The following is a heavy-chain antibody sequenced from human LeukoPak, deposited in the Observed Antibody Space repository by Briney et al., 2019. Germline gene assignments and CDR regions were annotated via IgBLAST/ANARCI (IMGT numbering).Heavy chain of an antibody. CDR1: GFTFGTYG. D-gene: IGHD2-21*02. J-gene: IGHJ4*02. V-gene: IGHV3-23*01. CDR3: AKEAHVAVTTYDY. CDR2: ISSSGGGT. Sequence: GGSLRLSCAASGFTFGTYGMAWARQAPGKGLEWVASISSSGGGTYYGDSVKGRFTISRDNSKNTLYLQMNSLRDEDTALYYCAKEAHVAVTTYDYWGQGTLVTVSS.